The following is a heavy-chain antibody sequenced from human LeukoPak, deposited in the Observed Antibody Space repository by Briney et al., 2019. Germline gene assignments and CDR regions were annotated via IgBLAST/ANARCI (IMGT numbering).Heavy chain of an antibody. V-gene: IGHV4-39*07. CDR3: ARKGYSVVARNQAFDI. Sequence: SETLSLTCTVSGGSISSSSYYWGWIRQPPGEGLEWIGSIYYSGSTYYNPSLKSRVTISVDTSKNQFSLKLSSVTAADTAVYYCARKGYSVVARNQAFDIWGQGTMVTVSS. D-gene: IGHD1-14*01. CDR2: IYYSGST. J-gene: IGHJ3*02. CDR1: GGSISSSSYY.